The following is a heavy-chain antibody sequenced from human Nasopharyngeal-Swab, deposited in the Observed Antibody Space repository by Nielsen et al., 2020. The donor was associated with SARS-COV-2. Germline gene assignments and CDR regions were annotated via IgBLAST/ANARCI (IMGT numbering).Heavy chain of an antibody. D-gene: IGHD3-10*01. V-gene: IGHV4-39*02. J-gene: IGHJ4*02. Sequence: SETLSLTCTVSGGSISSSSYYWGWIRQPPVKGLEWIGSIYYSGSTYYSLSLKSRVTISVDTSKNQFSLKLSSVTAADTAVYYCARDSYYYGSSFDYWGQGTLVTVSS. CDR1: GGSISSSSYY. CDR3: ARDSYYYGSSFDY. CDR2: IYYSGST.